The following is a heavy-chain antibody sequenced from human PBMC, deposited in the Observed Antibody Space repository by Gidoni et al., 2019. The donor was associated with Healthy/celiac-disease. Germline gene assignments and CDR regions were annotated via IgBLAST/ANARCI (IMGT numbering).Heavy chain of an antibody. CDR3: ARGRIQLWLGFDY. Sequence: VKGRFTISRDNAKNSLYLQMNSLRAEDTAVYYCARGRIQLWLGFDYWGQGTLVTVSS. D-gene: IGHD5-18*01. J-gene: IGHJ4*02. V-gene: IGHV3-11*01.